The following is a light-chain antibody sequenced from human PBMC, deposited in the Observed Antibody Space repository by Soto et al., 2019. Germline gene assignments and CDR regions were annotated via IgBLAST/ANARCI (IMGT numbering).Light chain of an antibody. CDR2: DAS. J-gene: IGKJ1*01. CDR1: QNIRSR. Sequence: DFQMTQSPSTLSASVGDRVTITCRASQNIRSRLAWFQQKPGKAPKLLIYDASSLERGVPSRFSGSGSGTEFTLTISNLQPDDFAVYYCQQCFSLPPTFGHGTKVDIK. CDR3: QQCFSLPPT. V-gene: IGKV1-5*01.